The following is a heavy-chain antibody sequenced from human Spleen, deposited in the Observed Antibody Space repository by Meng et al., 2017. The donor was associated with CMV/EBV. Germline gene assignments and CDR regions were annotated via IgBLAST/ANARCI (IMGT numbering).Heavy chain of an antibody. CDR1: GGSISSYY. Sequence: GSLRLSCTVSGGSISSYYWSWIRQPPGKGLEWIGYIYYSGSTNYNPSLKSRVTISKDTSKNQFSLKLSSVTAADTAVYYCARGSSTSLLGFDYWGQGTLVTVSS. CDR3: ARGSSTSLLGFDY. J-gene: IGHJ4*02. V-gene: IGHV4-59*01. D-gene: IGHD2-2*01. CDR2: IYYSGST.